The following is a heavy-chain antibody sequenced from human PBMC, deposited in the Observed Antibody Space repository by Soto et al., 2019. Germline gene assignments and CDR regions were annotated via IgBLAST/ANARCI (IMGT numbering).Heavy chain of an antibody. D-gene: IGHD1-26*01. CDR1: GFSFSTYA. Sequence: EVQLLESGGGLIQPGGSLRLSCAASGFSFSTYARRWVRQAPGTGLEWVSTISARGDIIYYSDSVKGRFTISRDNSMNTQYLQMQILRAEGTAIYYCANDRGAGAYLGRGALVTVSS. CDR2: ISARGDII. J-gene: IGHJ4*01. CDR3: ANDRGAGAY. V-gene: IGHV3-23*01.